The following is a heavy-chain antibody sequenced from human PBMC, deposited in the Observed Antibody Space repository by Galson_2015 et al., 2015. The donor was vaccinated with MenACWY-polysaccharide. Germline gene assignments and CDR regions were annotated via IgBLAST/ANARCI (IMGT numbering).Heavy chain of an antibody. D-gene: IGHD2-21*01. V-gene: IGHV3-48*01. CDR2: ITGSSETI. CDR3: ARERDTVIVDSNGMDV. Sequence: SLRLSCAASGFDFTRHRMNWVRQAPGKGLEWLSYITGSSETIYYADSVKGRFTISRDNAQKSLVLQLRSLTVEDPAVYYCARERDTVIVDSNGMDVWGQGTAVTVSS. CDR1: GFDFTRHR. J-gene: IGHJ6*02.